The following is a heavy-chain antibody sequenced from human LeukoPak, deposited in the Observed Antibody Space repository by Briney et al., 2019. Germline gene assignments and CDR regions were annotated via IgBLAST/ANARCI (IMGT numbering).Heavy chain of an antibody. D-gene: IGHD2-8*01. Sequence: GGSLRLSCAASGFTFSSYSMSWVRQAPGKGLEWVSAISGSGGSTYYADSVKGRFTISRDNSKNTLYLQMNSLRAEDTAVYYCAKLKACTNGVCYTGWFDPWGQGTLVTVSS. CDR2: ISGSGGST. J-gene: IGHJ5*02. V-gene: IGHV3-23*01. CDR1: GFTFSSYS. CDR3: AKLKACTNGVCYTGWFDP.